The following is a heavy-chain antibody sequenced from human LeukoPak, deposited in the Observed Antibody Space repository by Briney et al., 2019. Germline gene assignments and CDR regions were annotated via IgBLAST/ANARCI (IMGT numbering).Heavy chain of an antibody. Sequence: SETLSLTCAVYGGSFSGYYWSWIRQPPGKGLEWIGEINHSGSTNYNPSLKSRVTISVDTSKNQFSLKLSSVTAADTAVYYCARFDQGYVRWFDPWGQGTLVTVSS. J-gene: IGHJ5*02. CDR1: GGSFSGYY. CDR2: INHSGST. V-gene: IGHV4-34*01. CDR3: ARFDQGYVRWFDP. D-gene: IGHD6-13*01.